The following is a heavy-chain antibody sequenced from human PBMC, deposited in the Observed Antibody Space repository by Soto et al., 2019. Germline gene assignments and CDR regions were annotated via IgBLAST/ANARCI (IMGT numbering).Heavy chain of an antibody. D-gene: IGHD2-15*01. V-gene: IGHV4-30-4*01. J-gene: IGHJ5*01. CDR3: ARGRYCLTGRCFPNWFDS. CDR2: IYKSATT. CDR1: GDSISSVDYF. Sequence: SETVSLTCSVSGDSISSVDYFWAWIRQPPGQALEYIGYIYKSATTYYNPSFESRVAISLDTSKSQFSLNVTSVTAADTAVYFCARGRYCLTGRCFPNWFDSWGQGTLVTVSS.